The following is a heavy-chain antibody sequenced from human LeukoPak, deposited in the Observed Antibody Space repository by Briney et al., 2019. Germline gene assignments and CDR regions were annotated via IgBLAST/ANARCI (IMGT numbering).Heavy chain of an antibody. V-gene: IGHV3-23*01. Sequence: GGSLRLSCAAAGFTFSIYAMSWVRQAPGEGREWVSTISGRGGSIFYADSVKGRFSISRDNSKKTLYLQMNSLRPEDPAVYYCAKEPLSCGGDCYEQFDYWGQGTLVTVSP. J-gene: IGHJ4*02. D-gene: IGHD2-21*02. CDR1: GFTFSIYA. CDR3: AKEPLSCGGDCYEQFDY. CDR2: ISGRGGSI.